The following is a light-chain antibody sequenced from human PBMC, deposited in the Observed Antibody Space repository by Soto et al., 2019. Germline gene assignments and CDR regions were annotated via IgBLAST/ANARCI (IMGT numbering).Light chain of an antibody. J-gene: IGLJ1*01. CDR2: GNS. V-gene: IGLV1-40*01. CDR1: SSNIGAYYD. CDR3: QSYDSSLSGYV. Sequence: QSVLTQPPSVSGAPGQRVTISCTGSSSNIGAYYDVHWYQHLPGTAPKLLIYGNSNRPSGLPDRFSGSKSGTSASLAITGLQAEDEADYYCQSYDSSLSGYVFGTGTKVTVL.